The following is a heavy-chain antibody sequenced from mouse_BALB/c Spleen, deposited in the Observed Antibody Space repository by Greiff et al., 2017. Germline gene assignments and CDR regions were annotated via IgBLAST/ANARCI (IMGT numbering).Heavy chain of an antibody. CDR1: GFTFSSYG. D-gene: IGHD2-14*01. Sequence: EVKLMESGGDLVKPGGSLKLSCAASGFTFSSYGMSWVRQTPDKRLEWVATISSGGSYTYYPDSVKGRFTISRDNAKNTLYLQMSSLKSEDTAMYYCAREGAHRYYFDYWGQGTTLTVSS. J-gene: IGHJ2*01. CDR2: ISSGGSYT. CDR3: AREGAHRYYFDY. V-gene: IGHV5-6*01.